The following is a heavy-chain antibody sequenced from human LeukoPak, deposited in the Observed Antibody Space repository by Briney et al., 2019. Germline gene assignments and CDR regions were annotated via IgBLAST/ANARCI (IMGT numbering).Heavy chain of an antibody. CDR2: ISADGGST. CDR3: AKESGKFDY. Sequence: GGSLRLSCVASGLNFDDSAMHWVRQAPGKGLEWVSLISADGGSTFSADSVKGRFSISRDNSKNSLYLQMSSLRSEDTAMYYCAKESGKFDYWGQGTLVAVSS. J-gene: IGHJ4*02. CDR1: GLNFDDSA. V-gene: IGHV3-43*02.